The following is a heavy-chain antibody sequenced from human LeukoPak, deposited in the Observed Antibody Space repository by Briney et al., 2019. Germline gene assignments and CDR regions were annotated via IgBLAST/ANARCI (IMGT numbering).Heavy chain of an antibody. CDR2: IYPGDSDT. Sequence: GESLKISCKGSGYSFTSYWIGWGRQMPGEGLEWVVIIYPGDSDTRYSPSFQGQVTISADKSISTAYLQWDNLKAWDIGTYYCWSRRGDYGDYLVFWGQGTLVTVSS. V-gene: IGHV5-51*01. J-gene: IGHJ4*02. CDR3: WSRRGDYGDYLVF. D-gene: IGHD4-17*01. CDR1: GYSFTSYW.